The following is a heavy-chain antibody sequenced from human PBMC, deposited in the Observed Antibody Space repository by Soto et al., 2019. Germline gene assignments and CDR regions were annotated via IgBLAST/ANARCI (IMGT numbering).Heavy chain of an antibody. D-gene: IGHD2-2*01. CDR1: GFTFSSYG. CDR2: ISYDGSNK. J-gene: IGHJ4*02. Sequence: QVQLVESGGGVVQPGRSLRLSCAASGFTFSSYGMHWVRQAPGKGLEWVAVISYDGSNKYYADSVKGRFTISRDNSKNTLYLQMNSLRAEDTAVYYCAKDSSSSTSCQSQHFDYWGQGTLVTVSS. V-gene: IGHV3-30*18. CDR3: AKDSSSSTSCQSQHFDY.